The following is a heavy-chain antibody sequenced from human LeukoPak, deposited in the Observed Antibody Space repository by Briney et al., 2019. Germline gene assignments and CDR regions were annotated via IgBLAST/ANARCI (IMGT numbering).Heavy chain of an antibody. Sequence: SETLSLTCAVYGGSFSGYYWSWIRQPPGKGLEWIGEINHSGSTNYNPSLKSRVTISVDTSKNQFSLKLSSVTAADTAVYYCARAIVVVPAAHGGWCDPWGQGTLVTVSS. J-gene: IGHJ5*02. CDR2: INHSGST. D-gene: IGHD2-2*01. V-gene: IGHV4-34*01. CDR3: ARAIVVVPAAHGGWCDP. CDR1: GGSFSGYY.